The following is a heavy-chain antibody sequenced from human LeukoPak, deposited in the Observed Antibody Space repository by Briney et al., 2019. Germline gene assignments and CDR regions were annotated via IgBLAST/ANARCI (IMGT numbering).Heavy chain of an antibody. V-gene: IGHV1-46*01. J-gene: IGHJ6*03. D-gene: IGHD6-13*01. CDR1: GYTFTSYY. CDR2: INPSGGST. Sequence: GASVKVSCKASGYTFTSYYMHWVRQAPGQGLEWMGIINPSGGSTSYAQKFPGRVTMTRDMSTSTVYVELSSLRSEDTAVYYCARGRSSSWYVPHYYYYYYMDVWGKGTTVTISS. CDR3: ARGRSSSWYVPHYYYYYYMDV.